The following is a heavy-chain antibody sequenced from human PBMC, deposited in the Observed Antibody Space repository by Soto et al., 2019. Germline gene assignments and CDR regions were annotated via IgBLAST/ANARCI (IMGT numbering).Heavy chain of an antibody. D-gene: IGHD3-16*01. CDR1: GYIFVNYG. Sequence: QVQLVQSGDEMKKPGASVRVSCKASGYIFVNYGIAWVRQAPGQGLEWMGWISPYTGDTHSASKVQGRLTMTTDTSTSTAYMDLGSLTSDDTAVYYCAMVANYVTPPPQDVWGQGTTVTVSS. V-gene: IGHV1-18*01. CDR3: AMVANYVTPPPQDV. CDR2: ISPYTGDT. J-gene: IGHJ6*02.